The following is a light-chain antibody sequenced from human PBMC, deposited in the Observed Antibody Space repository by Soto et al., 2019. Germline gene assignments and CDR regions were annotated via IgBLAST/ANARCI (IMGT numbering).Light chain of an antibody. CDR1: QSLVFREGNIS. V-gene: IGKV2-24*01. Sequence: DIVLTQTPLSLVVNFGQPASISCKSGQSLVFREGNISLNWLHQRPGQPPRLLIYKTSNRFSGVPDRFSGSGAGTEFTLKISKVEAEDVGVYYCVEAVLLPHAFGQGTKVEI. J-gene: IGKJ1*01. CDR2: KTS. CDR3: VEAVLLPHA.